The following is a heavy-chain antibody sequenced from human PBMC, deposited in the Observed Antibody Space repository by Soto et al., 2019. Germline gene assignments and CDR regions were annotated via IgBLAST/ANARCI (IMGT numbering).Heavy chain of an antibody. V-gene: IGHV3-48*01. D-gene: IGHD6-19*01. J-gene: IGHJ4*02. CDR1: GFTFSSYS. CDR3: ARDGNRQWLVPEPSDY. Sequence: GGSLRLSCAASGFTFSSYSMNWVRQAPGKGLEWVSYISSSSSTIYYADSVKGRFTTSRDNAKDSLYLQMNSLRAEDTAVYYCARDGNRQWLVPEPSDYWGQGTLVTVSS. CDR2: ISSSSSTI.